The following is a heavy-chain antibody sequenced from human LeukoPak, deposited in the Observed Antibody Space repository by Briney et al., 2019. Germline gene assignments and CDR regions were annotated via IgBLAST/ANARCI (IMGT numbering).Heavy chain of an antibody. Sequence: ASVKVSCKASGYTFIGFYIHWVRQAPGPGLESMGWINSNSGVPNYAQKFQGRVTMTRDTSISTAYIQLSSLRSDDTAVYYCAGDPLYSSGPSSHDFWGQGTLFTVSS. CDR1: GYTFIGFY. V-gene: IGHV1-2*02. D-gene: IGHD3-22*01. CDR2: INSNSGVP. CDR3: AGDPLYSSGPSSHDF. J-gene: IGHJ4*02.